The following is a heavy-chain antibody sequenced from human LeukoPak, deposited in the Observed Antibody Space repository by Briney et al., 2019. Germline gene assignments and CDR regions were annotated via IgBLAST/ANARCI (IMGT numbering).Heavy chain of an antibody. CDR2: ISGYSGNT. Sequence: ASVKVSCKASGYTFTSSGITWVRQAPGQGLEWMGWISGYSGNTNYAQKFQDRVTMTTDTSTTTVYMELRSLRSDDTAVYYCARDLQWALGYWGQGTLVTVSS. V-gene: IGHV1-18*01. J-gene: IGHJ4*02. CDR1: GYTFTSSG. CDR3: ARDLQWALGY. D-gene: IGHD6-19*01.